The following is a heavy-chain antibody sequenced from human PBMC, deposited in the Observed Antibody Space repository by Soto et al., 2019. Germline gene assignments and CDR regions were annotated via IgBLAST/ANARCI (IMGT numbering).Heavy chain of an antibody. Sequence: SETLSLTCTVSGGSISSSSYYWGWIRQPPGKGLEWIGSIYYSGSTYYNPSLKSRVTISVDTSKNQFSLKLSSVTAADTAVYYWARTVAVAGAYWYFDLWGRGTLVTVS. CDR1: GGSISSSSYY. CDR3: ARTVAVAGAYWYFDL. J-gene: IGHJ2*01. D-gene: IGHD6-19*01. CDR2: IYYSGST. V-gene: IGHV4-39*01.